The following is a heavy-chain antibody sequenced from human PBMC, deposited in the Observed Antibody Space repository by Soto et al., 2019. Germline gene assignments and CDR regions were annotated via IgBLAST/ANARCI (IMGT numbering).Heavy chain of an antibody. CDR2: IYYSGST. Sequence: PSETLSLTCTVSGGSISSGGYYWSWIRQHPGKGLEWIGYIYYSGSTNYNPSLKSRVTISVDTSKNQFSLKLSSVTAADTAVYYCARVFWSGYPGLYYYGMDVWGQGTTVTVSS. V-gene: IGHV4-61*08. D-gene: IGHD3-3*01. CDR1: GGSISSGGYY. CDR3: ARVFWSGYPGLYYYGMDV. J-gene: IGHJ6*02.